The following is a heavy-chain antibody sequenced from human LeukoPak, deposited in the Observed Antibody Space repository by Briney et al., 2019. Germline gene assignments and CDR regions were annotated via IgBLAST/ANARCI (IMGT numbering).Heavy chain of an antibody. CDR2: IYSGGNT. V-gene: IGHV3-53*01. CDR3: AGLIAATGRLYFDY. CDR1: GFTVSSSY. Sequence: GGSLRLSCAASGFTVSSSYMSWVRQAPGKGLEYVSVIYSGGNTYYAGSVKGRFTISRDNSKNTVYLQMNSLRAEDTAVYYCAGLIAATGRLYFDYWGQGTLVTVSS. D-gene: IGHD6-13*01. J-gene: IGHJ4*02.